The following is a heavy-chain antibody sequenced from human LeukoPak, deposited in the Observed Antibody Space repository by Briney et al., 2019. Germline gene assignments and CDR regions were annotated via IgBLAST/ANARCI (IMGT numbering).Heavy chain of an antibody. CDR3: ARENTAMAYDY. Sequence: PGGSLRLSCVASGFAFSDDYMNWVRQPPGKGLEWVSSISSTSKYIYYADSVKGRFTISRDNAKNSLFLQMNNLRVDDSAVYYCARENTAMAYDYWGQGNLVTVSS. V-gene: IGHV3-21*01. J-gene: IGHJ4*02. CDR1: GFAFSDDY. CDR2: ISSTSKYI. D-gene: IGHD5-18*01.